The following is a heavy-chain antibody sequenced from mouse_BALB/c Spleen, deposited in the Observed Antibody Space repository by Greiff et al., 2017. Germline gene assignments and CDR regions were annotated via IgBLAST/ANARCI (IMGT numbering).Heavy chain of an antibody. V-gene: IGHV1-31*01. D-gene: IGHD2-1*01. CDR2: INPYNGAT. J-gene: IGHJ4*01. CDR1: GYSFTGYY. Sequence: VQLQQSGPELVKPGASVKISCKASGYSFTGYYMHWVKQSHVKSLEWIGRINPYNGATSYNQNFKDKASLTVDKSSSTAYMELHSLTSEDSAVYYCARGNYGNYRYAMDYWGQGTSVTVAS. CDR3: ARGNYGNYRYAMDY.